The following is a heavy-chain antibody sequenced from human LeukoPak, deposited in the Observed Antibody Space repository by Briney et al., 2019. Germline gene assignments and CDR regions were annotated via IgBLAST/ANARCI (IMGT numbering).Heavy chain of an antibody. CDR2: VSWNSDVI. V-gene: IGHV3-9*01. Sequence: PGRSLRLSCAASGFIFGDYAMHWVRQPPGKGLEWVSGVSWNSDVIDYADSVKGRFTISRDNAKNSLYLQMNSLRNEDTAFYYCAKDRGALTRDWYFDLWGRGTLVTVSS. CDR1: GFIFGDYA. J-gene: IGHJ2*01. D-gene: IGHD3-16*01. CDR3: AKDRGALTRDWYFDL.